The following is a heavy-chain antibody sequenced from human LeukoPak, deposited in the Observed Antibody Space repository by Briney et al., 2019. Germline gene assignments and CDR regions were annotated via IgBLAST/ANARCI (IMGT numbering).Heavy chain of an antibody. V-gene: IGHV6-1*01. J-gene: IGHJ5*02. CDR2: TYYRSTWYN. CDR3: ARRLTQYDCFDP. D-gene: IGHD2-2*01. CDR1: GDSVSSNSVT. Sequence: SQTLSLTCAISGDSVSSNSVTWNWVRQSPSRGLEWLGRTYYRSTWYNDYAVSVRGRITVNPDTSKNRFSLHLNSVTPEDTAVYYCARRLTQYDCFDPWGQGILVTVSS.